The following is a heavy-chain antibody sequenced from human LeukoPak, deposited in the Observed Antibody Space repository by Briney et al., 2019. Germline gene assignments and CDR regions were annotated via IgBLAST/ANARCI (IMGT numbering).Heavy chain of an antibody. V-gene: IGHV1-69*04. J-gene: IGHJ4*02. CDR2: IIPILGIA. CDR3: ARNNRGYSYPGY. D-gene: IGHD5-18*01. Sequence: ASVKVSCKASGGTFSSYAISWVRQAPGQGLEWMGRIIPILGIANYAQKFQGRVTITADKSTSTAYMELSSPRSEDTAVYYCARNNRGYSYPGYWGQGTLVTVSS. CDR1: GGTFSSYA.